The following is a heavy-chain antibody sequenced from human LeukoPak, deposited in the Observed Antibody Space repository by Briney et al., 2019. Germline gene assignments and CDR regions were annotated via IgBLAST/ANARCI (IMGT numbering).Heavy chain of an antibody. CDR1: GYTFTSYY. D-gene: IGHD2-2*02. V-gene: IGHV1-46*01. Sequence: ASVKVSCKASGYTFTSYYMHWVRQAPGQGLEWMGIINPSGGSTSYAQKFQGRVTMTRDTSTSTVYMELSSLRSEDTAVYYCARDRATDIVVVPAAIPHYYYMDVWGKGTTVIVSS. J-gene: IGHJ6*03. CDR2: INPSGGST. CDR3: ARDRATDIVVVPAAIPHYYYMDV.